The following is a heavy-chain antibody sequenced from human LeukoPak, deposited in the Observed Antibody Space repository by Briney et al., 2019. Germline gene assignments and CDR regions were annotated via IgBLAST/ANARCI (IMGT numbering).Heavy chain of an antibody. CDR1: GFTFSNAW. CDR3: TTAVRITGFDS. CDR2: IKRKTDGGTT. Sequence: GGSLRLSCAASGFTFSNAWMTWVCQAPGKGLEWVGLIKRKTDGGTTDYAAPVKGRFTVSRDDSINTLYLQMNSLKTEDTGVYYCTTAVRITGFDSWGQGALVTVSS. D-gene: IGHD3-16*01. J-gene: IGHJ4*02. V-gene: IGHV3-15*01.